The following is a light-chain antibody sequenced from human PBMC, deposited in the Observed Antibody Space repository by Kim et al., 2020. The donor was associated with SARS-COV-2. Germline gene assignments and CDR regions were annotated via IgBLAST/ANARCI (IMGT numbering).Light chain of an antibody. CDR2: YDS. Sequence: PGKAGRITWGGDNIESNSVNWYQQKPGQAPVLVIYYDSDRPSGIPERFSGSNSGNTATLTISRVEGGDEADYYCQVWDSSSDHHCVFGTGTKVTVL. V-gene: IGLV3-21*04. CDR1: NIESNS. J-gene: IGLJ1*01. CDR3: QVWDSSSDHHCV.